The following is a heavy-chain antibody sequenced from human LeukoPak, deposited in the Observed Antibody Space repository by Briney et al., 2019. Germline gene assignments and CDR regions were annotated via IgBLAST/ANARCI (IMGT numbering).Heavy chain of an antibody. J-gene: IGHJ5*02. Sequence: GASVKVSCKASGYTFTSYGISWVRQAPGQGLEWMGWISAYNGNTNYAQKLQGRVTMTTDTSTSTAYMELRSLRSDDTAVYYCARGGSSYYDFWSGYYTRFDPWGQGTLVTVSS. V-gene: IGHV1-18*01. D-gene: IGHD3-3*01. CDR3: ARGGSSYYDFWSGYYTRFDP. CDR1: GYTFTSYG. CDR2: ISAYNGNT.